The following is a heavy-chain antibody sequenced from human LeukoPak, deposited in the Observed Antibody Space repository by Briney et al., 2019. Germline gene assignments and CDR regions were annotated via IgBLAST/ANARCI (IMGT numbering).Heavy chain of an antibody. CDR1: GFTFSRYW. Sequence: GRALRLSCAASGFTFSRYWMHWVRQAPGKGLLWVSRINSDGSSTYYADSVKGRFTTSRDNAKNALHLQMNSLTAEDTAVYYCVLDLFSSFAFDIWGQGTMVTVSS. D-gene: IGHD3/OR15-3a*01. CDR3: VLDLFSSFAFDI. V-gene: IGHV3-74*01. CDR2: INSDGSST. J-gene: IGHJ3*02.